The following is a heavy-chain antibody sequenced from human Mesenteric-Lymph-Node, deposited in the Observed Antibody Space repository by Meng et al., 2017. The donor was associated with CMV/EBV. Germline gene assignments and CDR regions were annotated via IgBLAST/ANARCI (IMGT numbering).Heavy chain of an antibody. V-gene: IGHV4-4*02. CDR1: GGSISGVSW. J-gene: IGHJ4*02. D-gene: IGHD4-17*01. CDR3: ARASNSYGDYGGYFDY. CDR2: IYHTDTT. Sequence: GGSISGVSWWSRVRQPPGKGLEWIGEIYHTDTTNYNPSLESRVTISLDTSKKQFSLNLSSVTAADTAVYYCARASNSYGDYGGYFDYWGQGTLVTVSS.